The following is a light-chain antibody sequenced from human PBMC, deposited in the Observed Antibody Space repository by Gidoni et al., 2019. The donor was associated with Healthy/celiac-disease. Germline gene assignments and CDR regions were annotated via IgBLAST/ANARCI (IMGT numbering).Light chain of an antibody. Sequence: DSQMTQSPSTLSASVGDRVTITCRASQSISSWLAWYQQKPGKAPKLLIYKASSLERGVPSRFSGSGSGTAFTLTIRSLQPDDFATYYCQQYNIFWTFGQGTKVEIK. CDR3: QQYNIFWT. J-gene: IGKJ1*01. CDR1: QSISSW. CDR2: KAS. V-gene: IGKV1-5*03.